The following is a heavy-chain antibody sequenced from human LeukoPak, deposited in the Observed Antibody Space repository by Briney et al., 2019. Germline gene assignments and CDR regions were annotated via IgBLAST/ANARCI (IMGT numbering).Heavy chain of an antibody. Sequence: GGSLRLSCAASGFTFSDYSMAWIRQTPGKGLEWVSHITRSGGPTYYTVSVKGRFTIFRDNTRNSLYLQMNSLRAEDTAVYFCATYDSSGYYPPHEYWGQGTLVTVSS. CDR2: ITRSGGPT. J-gene: IGHJ4*02. CDR1: GFTFSDYS. CDR3: ATYDSSGYYPPHEY. V-gene: IGHV3-11*01. D-gene: IGHD3-22*01.